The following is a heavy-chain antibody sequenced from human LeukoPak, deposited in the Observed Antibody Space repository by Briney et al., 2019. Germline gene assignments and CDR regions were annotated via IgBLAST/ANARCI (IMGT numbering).Heavy chain of an antibody. Sequence: PGGSLRLSCAASGFTLSSYGMHWVRQAPGKGLEWVAFIRYDGSNKYYADSVKGRFTISRDNSKNTLYLQMNSLRAEDTAVYYCAKDGSRYSYGADYWGQGTLVTVSS. D-gene: IGHD5-18*01. J-gene: IGHJ4*02. CDR1: GFTLSSYG. CDR3: AKDGSRYSYGADY. CDR2: IRYDGSNK. V-gene: IGHV3-30*02.